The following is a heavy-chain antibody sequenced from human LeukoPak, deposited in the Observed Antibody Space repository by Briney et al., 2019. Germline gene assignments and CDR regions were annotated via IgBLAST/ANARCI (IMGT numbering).Heavy chain of an antibody. CDR2: ISGSGGST. CDR3: AKGGARLHSYYFDY. CDR1: GFTFSSYG. D-gene: IGHD1-26*01. V-gene: IGHV3-23*01. Sequence: GGSLRLSCAASGFTFSSYGMSWVRQAPGKGLEWVSAISGSGGSTYYADSVKGRFTISRDNSKNTLYLQMNSLRAEDTAVFYCAKGGARLHSYYFDYWGQGTLVTVSS. J-gene: IGHJ4*02.